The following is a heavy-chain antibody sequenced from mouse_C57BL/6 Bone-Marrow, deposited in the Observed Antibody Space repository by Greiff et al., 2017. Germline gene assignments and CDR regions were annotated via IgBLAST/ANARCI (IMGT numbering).Heavy chain of an antibody. CDR1: GFTFSDYY. CDR2: ISNGGGST. J-gene: IGHJ4*01. V-gene: IGHV5-12*01. CDR3: ARHHYSNYEREMDY. D-gene: IGHD2-5*01. Sequence: EVKLVESGGGLVQPGGSLKLSCAASGFTFSDYYMYWVRQTPEKRLEWVAYISNGGGSTYYPDTVKGRFTISRDNAKNTLYLQRSRLKSEDTAMYYGARHHYSNYEREMDYWGQGTSVTVSS.